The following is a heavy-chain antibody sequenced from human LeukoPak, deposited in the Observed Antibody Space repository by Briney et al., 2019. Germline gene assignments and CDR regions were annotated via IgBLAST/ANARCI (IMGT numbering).Heavy chain of an antibody. J-gene: IGHJ3*02. V-gene: IGHV5-51*01. D-gene: IGHD7-27*01. CDR1: GSSFTSYW. CDR3: ARPANWGWDIDAFDT. CDR2: IYPGDSDT. Sequence: GASLKISCKGSGSSFTSYWIGWVRQMPGKGLEWMGIIYPGDSDTRYSPSFQGQVTISADKSISTAYLQWSSLKASDTAMYYCARPANWGWDIDAFDTWGQGTMVTVSS.